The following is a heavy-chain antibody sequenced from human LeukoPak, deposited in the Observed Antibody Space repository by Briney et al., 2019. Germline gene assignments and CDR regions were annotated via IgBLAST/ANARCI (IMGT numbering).Heavy chain of an antibody. Sequence: GGSLRLSRAASGFTFSSYSMNWVRQAPGKGREWVSYISSSSSTIYYADSVKGRFTISRDNAKNSLYLQMNSLRAEDTAVYYCARETEAEAKDPLDFGYWGQGTLVTVSS. CDR2: ISSSSSTI. D-gene: IGHD1-1*01. J-gene: IGHJ4*02. CDR3: ARETEAEAKDPLDFGY. V-gene: IGHV3-48*01. CDR1: GFTFSSYS.